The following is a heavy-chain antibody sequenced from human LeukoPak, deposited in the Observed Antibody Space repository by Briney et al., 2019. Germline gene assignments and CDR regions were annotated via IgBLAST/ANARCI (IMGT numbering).Heavy chain of an antibody. J-gene: IGHJ5*02. CDR2: ISGYNGKT. V-gene: IGHV1-18*01. D-gene: IGHD2-15*01. CDR1: GYTFNTYG. Sequence: ASGKVSCKASGYTFNTYGITWVRQAPGQGLEGMGRISGYNGKTKYAQKLQDRVTMTTDTSTTTAYMELRSLRSDDTAVYYCAKDGAVVDNWFDPWGQGTLVTVSS. CDR3: AKDGAVVDNWFDP.